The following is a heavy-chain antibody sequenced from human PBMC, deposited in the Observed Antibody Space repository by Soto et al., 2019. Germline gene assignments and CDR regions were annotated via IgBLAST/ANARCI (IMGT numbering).Heavy chain of an antibody. J-gene: IGHJ6*03. V-gene: IGHV3-15*01. CDR3: TTSPFGWEGGYYYYYMDV. CDR1: GFTFSNAW. D-gene: IGHD1-26*01. Sequence: GGSLRLSCAASGFTFSNAWMSWVRQAPGKGLEWVGRIKSKTDGGTTDYAAPVKGRFTISRDDSKNTLYLQMNSLKTEDTAVYYCTTSPFGWEGGYYYYYMDVWGKGTTVTVSS. CDR2: IKSKTDGGTT.